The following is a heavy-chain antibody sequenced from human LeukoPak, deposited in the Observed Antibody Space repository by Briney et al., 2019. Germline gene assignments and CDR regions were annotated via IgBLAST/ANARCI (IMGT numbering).Heavy chain of an antibody. V-gene: IGHV3-30*02. CDR1: GFTFSSYG. D-gene: IGHD3-10*01. J-gene: IGHJ4*02. CDR2: IRYDGSNK. Sequence: GGSLRLSCAASGFTFSSYGMHWVRQAPGKGLEWVAFIRYDGSNKYYADSVKGRFTISRDNSKNTLYLQMNSLRAEDTAVYYCAKNYYGSGSYLGFDYWGQGTLVTVSS. CDR3: AKNYYGSGSYLGFDY.